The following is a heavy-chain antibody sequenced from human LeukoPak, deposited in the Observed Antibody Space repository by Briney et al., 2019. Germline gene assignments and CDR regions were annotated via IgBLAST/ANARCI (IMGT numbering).Heavy chain of an antibody. Sequence: SVKVSCKASGGTFSSYAISWVRQAPGQGLEWMGGIIPIFGTANYAQKFQGRVTITTDESTSTAYMELSSLRSEDTAVYYCARGGGITGTTSDFRFDPWGQGTLVTVSS. CDR1: GGTFSSYA. D-gene: IGHD1-7*01. CDR3: ARGGGITGTTSDFRFDP. V-gene: IGHV1-69*05. CDR2: IIPIFGTA. J-gene: IGHJ5*02.